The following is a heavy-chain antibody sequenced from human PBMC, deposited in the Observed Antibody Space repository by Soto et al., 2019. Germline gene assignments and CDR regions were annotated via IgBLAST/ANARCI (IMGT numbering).Heavy chain of an antibody. D-gene: IGHD6-13*01. V-gene: IGHV4-34*01. CDR1: GGSFSGYY. J-gene: IGHJ4*02. CDR2: INHSGST. CDR3: ARIGVAEAPRY. Sequence: SETLSLTCAVYGGSFSGYYWSWLRQPPGKGLEWIGEINHSGSTNYNPSLKSRVTISVDTSKNQFSLKLSSVTAADTAVYYCARIGVAEAPRYWGQGTLVTVSS.